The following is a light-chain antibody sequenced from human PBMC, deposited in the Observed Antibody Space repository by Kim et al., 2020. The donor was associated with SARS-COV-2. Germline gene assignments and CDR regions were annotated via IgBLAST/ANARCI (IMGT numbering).Light chain of an antibody. J-gene: IGLJ2*01. CDR1: RSNIGNYY. Sequence: GQKVTISCSGSRSNIGNYYVSWYQQLPGTAPRLLIYDNHERPSGIPDRFSGSKSGTTAALDITGLQTGDEADYYCGAWDTSLSIVVFGGGTKVSVL. CDR3: GAWDTSLSIVV. V-gene: IGLV1-51*01. CDR2: DNH.